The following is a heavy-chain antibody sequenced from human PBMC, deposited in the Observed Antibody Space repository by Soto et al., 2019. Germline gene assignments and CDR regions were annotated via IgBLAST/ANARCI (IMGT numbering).Heavy chain of an antibody. Sequence: SETLSLTCTVSGGSISSGDYYWSWIRQPPGKGLEWIGFIYYSGSTYYNPSLKSRVTISVDTSKNQFSLRLSSVTAADTAVYYCARWWFGEFFDYWGQGTLVTVSS. CDR2: IYYSGST. D-gene: IGHD3-10*01. V-gene: IGHV4-30-4*01. J-gene: IGHJ4*02. CDR1: GGSISSGDYY. CDR3: ARWWFGEFFDY.